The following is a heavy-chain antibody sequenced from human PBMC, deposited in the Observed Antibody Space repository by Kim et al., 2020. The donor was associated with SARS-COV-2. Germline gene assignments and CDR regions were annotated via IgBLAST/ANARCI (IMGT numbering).Heavy chain of an antibody. Sequence: GGSLRLSCAASGFTFSSYGMHWVRQAPGKGLEWVAVISYDGSNKYYADSVKGRFTISRDNSKNTLYLQMNSLRAEDTAVYYCAKDFGSSWYLYYFDYWGQGTLVTVSS. CDR1: GFTFSSYG. CDR3: AKDFGSSWYLYYFDY. V-gene: IGHV3-30*18. CDR2: ISYDGSNK. J-gene: IGHJ4*02. D-gene: IGHD6-13*01.